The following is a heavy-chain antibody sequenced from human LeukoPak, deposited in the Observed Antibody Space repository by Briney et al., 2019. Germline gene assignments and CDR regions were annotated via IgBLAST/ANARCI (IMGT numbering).Heavy chain of an antibody. V-gene: IGHV4-31*11. CDR1: GGSFSGYY. Sequence: SETLSLTCAVYGGSFSGYYWSWIRQHPGKGLEWIGYIYYSGSTYYNPSLKSRVTISVDTSKNQFSLKLSSVTAADTAVYYCARDLAVAGPHDYWGQGTLVTVSS. D-gene: IGHD6-19*01. CDR2: IYYSGST. J-gene: IGHJ4*02. CDR3: ARDLAVAGPHDY.